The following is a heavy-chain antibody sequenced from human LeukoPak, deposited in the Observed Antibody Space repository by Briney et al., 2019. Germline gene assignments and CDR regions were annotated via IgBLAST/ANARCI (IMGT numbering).Heavy chain of an antibody. CDR3: ARRGGSSSRRSPIDY. Sequence: PGRSLRLSCAASGFTFSSYGMHWVRQAPGKGPEWAANIKQDGSQRYYVDSVRGRFTISRDNAKNSLFLQMNGLRAEDTAVYYCARRGGSSSRRSPIDYWGQGTLVTVSS. CDR1: GFTFSSYG. CDR2: IKQDGSQR. D-gene: IGHD6-6*01. J-gene: IGHJ4*02. V-gene: IGHV3-7*01.